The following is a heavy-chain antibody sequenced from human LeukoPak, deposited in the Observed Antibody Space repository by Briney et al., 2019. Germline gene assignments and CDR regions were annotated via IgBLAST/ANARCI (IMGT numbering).Heavy chain of an antibody. CDR1: GFTFSNAW. V-gene: IGHV3-15*01. CDR3: TTRGSCSGTSCHAGYDDAFDI. D-gene: IGHD2-2*01. Sequence: PGGSLRLSCAASGFTFSNAWMNWVRQAPGKGLEWVGRIKSKSDGGTTNYAAPAKGRFTISRDDSKNTLYLQMNSLKTEDTAVYYSTTRGSCSGTSCHAGYDDAFDIWGQGTMVTVSS. CDR2: IKSKSDGGTT. J-gene: IGHJ3*02.